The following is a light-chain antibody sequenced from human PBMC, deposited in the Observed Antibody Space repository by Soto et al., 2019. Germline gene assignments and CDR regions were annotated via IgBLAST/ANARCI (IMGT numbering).Light chain of an antibody. Sequence: DIQMTQSPSSLSASVGDRVTITCRASQAISNFVAWYQQRPGKVPKVLIYAASTLQSGVPSRFSGGGSETDFTLTISSLQPEDFVTYYCQKYNSAPYTFGQGTKLEIK. V-gene: IGKV1-27*01. CDR2: AAS. CDR3: QKYNSAPYT. J-gene: IGKJ2*01. CDR1: QAISNF.